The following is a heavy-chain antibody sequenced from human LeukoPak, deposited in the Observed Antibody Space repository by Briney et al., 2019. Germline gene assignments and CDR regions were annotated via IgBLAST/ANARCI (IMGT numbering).Heavy chain of an antibody. CDR1: GVSISSSNSY. V-gene: IGHV4-39*01. CDR3: AGTVWGSYRRLDY. Sequence: SETLSLTCTVSGVSISSSNSYWGWIRQPPGKGLEWIGSIYYSGNTYYNASLKSQVSISIDTSKNQFSLKLTSVTAADTAVYYCAGTVWGSYRRLDYWGQGTLVTVSS. CDR2: IYYSGNT. J-gene: IGHJ4*02. D-gene: IGHD3-16*02.